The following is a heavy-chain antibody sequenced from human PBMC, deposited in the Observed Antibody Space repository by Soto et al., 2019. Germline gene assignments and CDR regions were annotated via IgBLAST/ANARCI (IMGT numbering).Heavy chain of an antibody. J-gene: IGHJ4*02. CDR2: ISYDGSNK. Sequence: QVQLVESWGGVVQPGRSLRLSCAASGFTFSSYAMHWVRQAPGKGLEWVAVISYDGSNKYYADSVKGRFTISRDNSKNTLYLQMNSLRAEDTAVYYCARGDIIAVAGTYYWGQGTLVTVSS. CDR3: ARGDIIAVAGTYY. D-gene: IGHD6-19*01. V-gene: IGHV3-30-3*01. CDR1: GFTFSSYA.